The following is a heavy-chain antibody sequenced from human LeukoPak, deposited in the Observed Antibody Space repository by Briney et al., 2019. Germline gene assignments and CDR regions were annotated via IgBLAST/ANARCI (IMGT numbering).Heavy chain of an antibody. CDR1: GGSISSYY. CDR2: IYYSGST. CDR3: ARDYYGDFYFDY. D-gene: IGHD4-17*01. J-gene: IGHJ4*02. V-gene: IGHV4-59*01. Sequence: SEILSLTCTVSGGSISSYYWSWIRQPPGKGLEWIGYIYYSGSTNYNPSLKSRVTISVGTSKNQFSLKLSSVTAADTAVYYCARDYYGDFYFDYWGQGTLVTVSS.